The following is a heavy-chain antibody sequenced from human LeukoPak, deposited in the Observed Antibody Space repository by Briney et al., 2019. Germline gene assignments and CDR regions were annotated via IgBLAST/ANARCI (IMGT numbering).Heavy chain of an antibody. CDR1: GFTFSSYA. CDR2: ISYDGSNK. Sequence: PGGSLRLSCAASGFTFSSYAMHWVRQAPGKGLEWVAVISYDGSNKYYADSVKGRFTISRDNSKNTLYLQMNSLRAEGTAVYYCARNYGSGYDAFDIWGQGTMVTVSS. J-gene: IGHJ3*02. CDR3: ARNYGSGYDAFDI. V-gene: IGHV3-30*04. D-gene: IGHD3-10*01.